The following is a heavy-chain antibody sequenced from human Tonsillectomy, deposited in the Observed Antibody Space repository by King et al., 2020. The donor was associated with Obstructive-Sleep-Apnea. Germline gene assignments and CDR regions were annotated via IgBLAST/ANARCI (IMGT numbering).Heavy chain of an antibody. Sequence: VQLVESGGGLVKPGGSLRLSCAASGFIFSEYSMNWVRQTPGKGLEWVSSISSSSSYIYHADSMKGRFTISSDNAKTSLYLQMNSLRAEDTAVYYCARGGSYYYFDYWGQGTLVTVSS. CDR2: ISSSSSYI. CDR1: GFIFSEYS. V-gene: IGHV3-21*01. CDR3: ARGGSYYYFDY. J-gene: IGHJ4*02. D-gene: IGHD1-26*01.